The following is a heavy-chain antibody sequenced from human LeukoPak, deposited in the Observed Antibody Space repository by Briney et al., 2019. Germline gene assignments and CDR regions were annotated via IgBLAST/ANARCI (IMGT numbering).Heavy chain of an antibody. D-gene: IGHD2-2*03. Sequence: GGSLRLSCAASGFTFISSWVTWVRQAPGKGLEWVGRIRSTPDGGATDHAAPVKGRFTISRDDSKNTLYLQMSSLRTEDTAVYYCATDLHFGYCTATSCANYWGQGTLVTVSS. J-gene: IGHJ4*02. V-gene: IGHV3-15*01. CDR1: GFTFISSW. CDR3: ATDLHFGYCTATSCANY. CDR2: IRSTPDGGAT.